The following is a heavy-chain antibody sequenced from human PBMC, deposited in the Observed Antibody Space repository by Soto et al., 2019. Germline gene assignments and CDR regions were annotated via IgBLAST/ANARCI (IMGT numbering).Heavy chain of an antibody. CDR2: INPNSGGT. CDR3: ARGTRDPYCSGGSCYFAY. Sequence: GASVKVSCKASGYTFTGYYMHWVRQAPGQGLEWMGWINPNSGGTNYAQKFQGWVTMTRDTSISTAYMGLSRLRSDDTAVYYCARGTRDPYCSGGSCYFAYWGQGTLVTVFS. CDR1: GYTFTGYY. V-gene: IGHV1-2*04. D-gene: IGHD2-15*01. J-gene: IGHJ4*02.